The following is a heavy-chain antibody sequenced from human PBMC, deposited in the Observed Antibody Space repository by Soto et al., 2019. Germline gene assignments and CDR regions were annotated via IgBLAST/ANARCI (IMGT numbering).Heavy chain of an antibody. CDR2: IYYSGST. CDR1: GGSISSSSYY. CDR3: ARTVLLVELYYFDY. J-gene: IGHJ4*02. V-gene: IGHV4-39*01. Sequence: QLQLQESGPGLVKPSETLSLTCTVSGGSISSSSYYWGWIRKPPGKGLEWIGSIYYSGSTYYNPSSKSRVTISVDTSKNQFSLKLSSVTTADTAVYYCARTVLLVELYYFDYWGQGTLVTVSS. D-gene: IGHD1-7*01.